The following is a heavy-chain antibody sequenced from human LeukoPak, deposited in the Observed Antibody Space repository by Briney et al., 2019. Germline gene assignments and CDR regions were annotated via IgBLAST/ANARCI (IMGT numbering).Heavy chain of an antibody. CDR2: IRGGTT. CDR1: GFTFGDYL. V-gene: IGHV3-49*03. D-gene: IGHD5-12*01. CDR3: SRGSGCLSVS. J-gene: IGHJ5*02. Sequence: GRSLRLSRTVTGFTFGDYLMSWCRHAPGKGLEWIGFIRGGTTEYAASVKGRFTISRDDSTSIAYLQMNSPTTEERAVYYGSRGSGCLSVSCGQGTLVTVSS.